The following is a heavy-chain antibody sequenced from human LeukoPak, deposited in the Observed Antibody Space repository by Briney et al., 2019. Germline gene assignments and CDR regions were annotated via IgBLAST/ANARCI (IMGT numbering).Heavy chain of an antibody. J-gene: IGHJ4*02. CDR3: ARVSSSSWYLPHFDY. V-gene: IGHV3-66*01. D-gene: IGHD6-13*01. CDR1: GFTFSNYA. CDR2: IYSGGST. Sequence: GGSLRLSCAASGFTFSNYAMNWVRQAPGKGLEWVSVIYSGGSTYYADSVKGRFTISRDNSKNTLYLQMNSLRAEDTAVYYCARVSSSSWYLPHFDYWGQGTLVTVSS.